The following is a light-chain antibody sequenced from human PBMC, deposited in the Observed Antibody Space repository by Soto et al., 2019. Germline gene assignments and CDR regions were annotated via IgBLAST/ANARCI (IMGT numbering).Light chain of an antibody. J-gene: IGKJ1*01. CDR1: QNVANY. CDR3: QQRSNWPQT. Sequence: EIVLTQSPATLSLSPGESATLSCRASQNVANYLDWYQQKPGQAPRLLIYESSNRATGIAARFSGCGSGTDFTLTIRSLETEDLAVYYCQQRSNWPQTVGLGTKGDIK. CDR2: ESS. V-gene: IGKV3-11*01.